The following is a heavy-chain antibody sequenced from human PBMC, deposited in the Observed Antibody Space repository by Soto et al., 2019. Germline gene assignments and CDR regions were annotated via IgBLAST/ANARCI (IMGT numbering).Heavy chain of an antibody. D-gene: IGHD3-10*01. CDR3: ARGGIGSYYYYGMDV. V-gene: IGHV4-34*01. Sequence: ETLSLTCAVYGGSFSGYYWSWIRQPPGKGLEWIGEINHSGSTNYNPSLKSRVTISVDTSKNQFSLKLSSVTAADTAVYYCARGGIGSYYYYGMDVWGQGTTVTVSS. J-gene: IGHJ6*02. CDR2: INHSGST. CDR1: GGSFSGYY.